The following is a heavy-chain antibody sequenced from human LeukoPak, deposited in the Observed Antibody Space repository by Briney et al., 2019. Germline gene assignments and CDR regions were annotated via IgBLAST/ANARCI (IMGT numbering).Heavy chain of an antibody. J-gene: IGHJ5*02. CDR3: ARLDGSGSYSWFDP. CDR1: GGSISSSSYY. CDR2: IYYSGST. Sequence: SETLSLTCTVSGGSISSSSYYWGWIRQPPGKGLEWIGSIYYSGSTYYNPSLKSRVTISVDTSKNQFSLKLSTVTAADTAVYYCARLDGSGSYSWFDPWGQGTLVTVSS. V-gene: IGHV4-39*01. D-gene: IGHD3-10*01.